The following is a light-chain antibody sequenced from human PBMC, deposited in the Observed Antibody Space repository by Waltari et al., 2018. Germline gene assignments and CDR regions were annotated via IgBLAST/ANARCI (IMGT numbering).Light chain of an antibody. CDR1: NLGSKS. V-gene: IGLV3-21*02. CDR3: QVWDSSSYHLV. CDR2: GDT. J-gene: IGLJ2*01. Sequence: SYVLTQPPSVLVAPGPTARITCGGNNLGSKSVHWYQQKPGQAPVLVIYGDTDRPSGITERLSGSNYGNTATLTISRVEAGDEADYYCQVWDSSSYHLVFGGGTKVTVL.